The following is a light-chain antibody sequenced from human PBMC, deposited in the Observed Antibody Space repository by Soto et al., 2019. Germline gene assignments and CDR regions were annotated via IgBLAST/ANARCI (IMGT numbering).Light chain of an antibody. J-gene: IGKJ3*01. Sequence: EIVLTQSPGTLSLSPGERATLSCRASQSVSSSYLAWYQQKPGQAPRLLIYGASSRATGIPDRFSGSGSGTDFTLNISRLEPEDFAVYYCQQYGSSLFTFGPGTKLDIK. CDR2: GAS. V-gene: IGKV3-20*01. CDR1: QSVSSSY. CDR3: QQYGSSLFT.